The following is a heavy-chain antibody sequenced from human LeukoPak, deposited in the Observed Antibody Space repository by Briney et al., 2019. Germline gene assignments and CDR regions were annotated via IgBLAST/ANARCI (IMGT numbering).Heavy chain of an antibody. CDR3: AKDGRRGYYYDSSGYPHGAFDI. CDR2: MVGRGGST. CDR1: GFTLSSYA. J-gene: IGHJ3*02. D-gene: IGHD3-22*01. V-gene: IGHV3-23*01. Sequence: LTGGSLRLSCAASGFTLSSYAVSWVREAPGEGVEWGSAMVGRGGSTYFADSVKGRFTISRDNSKNTMYLQMNSLRAEDTAVYYCAKDGRRGYYYDSSGYPHGAFDIWGQGTMVTVSS.